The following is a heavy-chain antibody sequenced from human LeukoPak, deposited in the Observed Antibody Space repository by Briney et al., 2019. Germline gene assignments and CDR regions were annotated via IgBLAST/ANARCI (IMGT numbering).Heavy chain of an antibody. D-gene: IGHD3-9*01. CDR2: VYYRGST. Sequence: SETLSLTCTVSGGSISSSSYYWGWIRQPPGRGLEWIVSVYYRGSTYYNPSLKSRVTITVDTSKNHFSLKLSSVTAADTAVYYCARHILTGYSNFYYWGQGTLVTVSS. V-gene: IGHV4-39*01. CDR3: ARHILTGYSNFYY. CDR1: GGSISSSSYY. J-gene: IGHJ4*02.